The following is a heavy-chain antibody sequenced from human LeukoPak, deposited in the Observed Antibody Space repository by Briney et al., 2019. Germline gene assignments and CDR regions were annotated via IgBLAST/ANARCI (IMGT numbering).Heavy chain of an antibody. D-gene: IGHD3-3*01. J-gene: IGHJ4*02. Sequence: SVKVSCKASGGTFSSYAISWVRQAPGQGLEWMGGIIPIFGTANYAQKFQGRVTITADESTSTAYMELSSLRSEDTAVYFCARGAFWSGYYSGSDNWGQGTLVTVSS. CDR3: ARGAFWSGYYSGSDN. CDR1: GGTFSSYA. V-gene: IGHV1-69*13. CDR2: IIPIFGTA.